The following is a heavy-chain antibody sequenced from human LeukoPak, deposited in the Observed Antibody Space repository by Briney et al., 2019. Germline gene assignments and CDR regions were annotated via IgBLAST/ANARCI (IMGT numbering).Heavy chain of an antibody. Sequence: ASVNVSCKASGYTFTGYYMHWVRQAPGQGLEWMGRINPNSGGTNYAQKFQGRVTMTRDTSISTAYMELSRLRSDDTAVYYCARVRLYSSSWLNYWGQGTLVTVSS. V-gene: IGHV1-2*06. D-gene: IGHD6-13*01. CDR2: INPNSGGT. J-gene: IGHJ4*02. CDR3: ARVRLYSSSWLNY. CDR1: GYTFTGYY.